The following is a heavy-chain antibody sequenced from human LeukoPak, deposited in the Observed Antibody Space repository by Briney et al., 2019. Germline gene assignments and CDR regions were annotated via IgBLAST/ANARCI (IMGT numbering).Heavy chain of an antibody. CDR3: AKDKGIAAALDY. V-gene: IGHV3-23*01. CDR1: GFTFSSYS. Sequence: GGSLRLSCAASGFTFSSYSMNWVRQAPGKGLEWVSAISGSGGSTYYADSVKGRFTISRDNSKNTLYLQMNSLRAEDTAVYYCAKDKGIAAALDYCGQGTLVTVSS. CDR2: ISGSGGST. J-gene: IGHJ4*02. D-gene: IGHD6-13*01.